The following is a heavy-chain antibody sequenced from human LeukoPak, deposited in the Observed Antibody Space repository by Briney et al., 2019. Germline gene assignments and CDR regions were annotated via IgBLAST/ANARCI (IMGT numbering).Heavy chain of an antibody. CDR3: ARGRSLFPSPRRQIAVAGRDWYFDL. CDR2: INHSGST. J-gene: IGHJ2*01. CDR1: GGSFSGYY. Sequence: PSETLSLTCAVYGGSFSGYYWSWIRQPPGKGLEWIGEINHSGSTNYNPSLKSRVTISVDTSKNQFSLKLSSVTAADTAVYYCARGRSLFPSPRRQIAVAGRDWYFDLWGRGTLVTVSS. V-gene: IGHV4-34*01. D-gene: IGHD6-19*01.